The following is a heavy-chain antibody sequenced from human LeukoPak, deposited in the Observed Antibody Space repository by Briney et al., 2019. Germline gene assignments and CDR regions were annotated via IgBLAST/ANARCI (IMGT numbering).Heavy chain of an antibody. CDR3: AREVIDPDGGGFYFYYMDV. V-gene: IGHV4-31*03. J-gene: IGHJ6*03. CDR1: GGSISSGGYY. CDR2: IYYRGST. D-gene: IGHD3-16*01. Sequence: SETLSPTCTVSGGSISSGGYYWTWIRQHPGKGLEWIGYIYYRGSTYYNPSLKSRVTISVDTSKNQFSLKLSFVTAADTALYYCAREVIDPDGGGFYFYYMDVWGKGTTVTVSS.